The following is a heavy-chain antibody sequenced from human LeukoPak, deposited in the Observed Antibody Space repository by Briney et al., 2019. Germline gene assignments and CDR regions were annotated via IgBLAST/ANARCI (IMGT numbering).Heavy chain of an antibody. CDR1: GLNVSTNY. D-gene: IGHD2-2*01. V-gene: IGHV3-53*04. J-gene: IGHJ4*02. Sequence: GGSLRLSCAASGLNVSTNYMSWVRQVPGRGLERVSVIDRGSGTNYADSVEGRFTISRHKSKNTVYLQMNSLRAEDTAVYYCARLKYQLIFDYWGKGALVTVSS. CDR3: ARLKYQLIFDY. CDR2: IDRGSGT.